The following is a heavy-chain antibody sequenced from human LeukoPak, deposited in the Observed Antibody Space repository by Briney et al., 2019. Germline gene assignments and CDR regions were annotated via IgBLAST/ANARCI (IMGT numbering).Heavy chain of an antibody. CDR3: TRRFGYGVVGGYFDY. D-gene: IGHD4/OR15-4a*01. CDR2: TFHSGST. CDR1: GASVSTSDW. V-gene: IGHV4-4*02. Sequence: SETLSLTCAVSGASVSTSDWWRWVRPPPGKGLEWLGETFHSGSTNYNPSLKSRVTISVDKSLNQFSLRLNSVTSADTAVYYCTRRFGYGVVGGYFDYWGQGALVTVSS. J-gene: IGHJ4*02.